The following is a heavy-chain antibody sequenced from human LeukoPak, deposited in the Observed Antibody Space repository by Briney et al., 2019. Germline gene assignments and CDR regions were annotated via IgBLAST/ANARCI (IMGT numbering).Heavy chain of an antibody. CDR3: ARGFCSSTSCYQGPFDF. CDR2: IKNKTHGGAT. Sequence: PGGSLRLSCAASGFIFSSAWMTWVRQAPGKGLVWVGHIKNKTHGGATDYAAPVKGRFIISRDDSTNTLYLQMNSLRTEDTAVYYCARGFCSSTSCYQGPFDFWGQGTLVTVSS. V-gene: IGHV3-15*01. CDR1: GFIFSSAW. D-gene: IGHD2-2*01. J-gene: IGHJ4*02.